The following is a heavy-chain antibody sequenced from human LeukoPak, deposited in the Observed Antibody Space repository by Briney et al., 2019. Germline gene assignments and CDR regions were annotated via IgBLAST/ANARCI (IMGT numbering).Heavy chain of an antibody. Sequence: GGSLRLSCAASGFTVSSNYMNWVRQAPGKGLEWVSVIYSDDSTYYADSVKGRFTISRDNTKNSLCLQMDSLRAEDTAVYYCARFGYSYGAFDYWGQGTLVTVSS. CDR1: GFTVSSNY. CDR2: IYSDDST. J-gene: IGHJ4*02. D-gene: IGHD5-18*01. V-gene: IGHV3-53*01. CDR3: ARFGYSYGAFDY.